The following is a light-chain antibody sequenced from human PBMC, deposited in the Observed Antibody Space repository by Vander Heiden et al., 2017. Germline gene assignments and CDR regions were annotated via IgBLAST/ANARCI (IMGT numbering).Light chain of an antibody. V-gene: IGKV4-1*01. J-gene: IGKJ2*01. CDR3: QQYYSTPHT. CDR2: WAS. Sequence: EIVMTQSPDSLAVSLGERATINCKSSQSLLYSSNNKNYLAWYQQKPGQPPTVLIYWASTRESGVPDRFSGSGSGTDFTLTISSPQAEDVAVYYCQQYYSTPHTFGQGTKLEIK. CDR1: QSLLYSSNNKNY.